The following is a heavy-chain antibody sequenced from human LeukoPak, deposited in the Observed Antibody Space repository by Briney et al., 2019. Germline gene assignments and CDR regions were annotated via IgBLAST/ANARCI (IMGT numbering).Heavy chain of an antibody. CDR1: GGSFSGYY. V-gene: IGHV4-34*01. J-gene: IGHJ4*02. CDR2: INHSGST. Sequence: PSETLSLTCAVYGGSFSGYYWSWIRQPPGKGLEWIGEINHSGSTNYNPSLKSRVTISVDTSKNQFSLELSSVTAADTAVYYCARGGLIPYYFDYWGQGTLVTVSS. CDR3: ARGGLIPYYFDY.